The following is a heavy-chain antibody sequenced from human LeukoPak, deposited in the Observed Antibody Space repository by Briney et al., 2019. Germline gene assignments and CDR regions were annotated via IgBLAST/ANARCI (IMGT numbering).Heavy chain of an antibody. Sequence: SVKVSCKVSGYTLTELSMHWVRQAPGQGLEWMGRIIPILGIANYAQKFQGRVTITADKSTSTAYMELSSLRSEDTAVYYCAREYCSSTSCYRDNWFDPWGQGTLVTVSS. CDR1: GYTLTELS. D-gene: IGHD2-2*01. CDR2: IIPILGIA. V-gene: IGHV1-69*04. J-gene: IGHJ5*02. CDR3: AREYCSSTSCYRDNWFDP.